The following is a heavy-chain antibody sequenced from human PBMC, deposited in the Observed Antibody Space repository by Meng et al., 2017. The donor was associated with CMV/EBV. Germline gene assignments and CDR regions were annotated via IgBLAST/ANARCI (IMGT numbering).Heavy chain of an antibody. J-gene: IGHJ4*02. Sequence: SVKVSCKASGVTFSSCTLSWVRPAPGQGPEWMGGITPIFGVAQYAQNFQGRVTITADEYTNTAYMDVSSLRSEDTAVYYCATGATTSRFRVDYWGQGTLVTVSS. D-gene: IGHD2-2*01. CDR2: ITPIFGVA. CDR3: ATGATTSRFRVDY. V-gene: IGHV1-69*13. CDR1: GVTFSSCT.